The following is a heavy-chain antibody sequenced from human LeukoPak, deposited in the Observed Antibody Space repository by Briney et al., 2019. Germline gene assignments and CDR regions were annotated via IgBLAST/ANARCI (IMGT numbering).Heavy chain of an antibody. CDR3: ARSDYDILTGYYNPYNWFDP. J-gene: IGHJ5*02. Sequence: SQTLSLTCTVSGGSISSGSYYWSWIRQPAGKGLEWIGRIYTSGSTNYNPSLKSRVTMSVDTSKNQFSLKLSSVTAADTAVYYCARSDYDILTGYYNPYNWFDPWGQGTLVTVSS. D-gene: IGHD3-9*01. CDR2: IYTSGST. CDR1: GGSISSGSYY. V-gene: IGHV4-61*02.